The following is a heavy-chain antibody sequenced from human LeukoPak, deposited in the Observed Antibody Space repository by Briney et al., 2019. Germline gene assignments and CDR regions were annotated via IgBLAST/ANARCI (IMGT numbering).Heavy chain of an antibody. CDR3: ARATTAAYCGGDCYSGTDY. CDR1: GYTYTGYY. Sequence: ASVKVSCKASGYTYTGYYMHWVRQAPGQGLEWMGRINPNRGGTNYAQKFQGRVTMTRDTSISTAYMELSRLRSDDTAVYYCARATTAAYCGGDCYSGTDYWGQGTLVTVSS. J-gene: IGHJ4*02. CDR2: INPNRGGT. D-gene: IGHD2-21*02. V-gene: IGHV1-2*06.